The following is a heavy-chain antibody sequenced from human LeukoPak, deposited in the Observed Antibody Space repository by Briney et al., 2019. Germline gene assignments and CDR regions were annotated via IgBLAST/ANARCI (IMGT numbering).Heavy chain of an antibody. CDR3: AREDYDDSGAWYFDL. D-gene: IGHD3-3*01. CDR2: IYHSGST. J-gene: IGHJ2*01. CDR1: GYSISRSNW. Sequence: SETLSLTCTVSGYSISRSNWWSWVRQPPGKGLEWIGEIYHSGSTNYNPSLKSRVTISVDKSKNQFSLKLSSVTAADTAVYYCAREDYDDSGAWYFDLWGRGTLVTVSS. V-gene: IGHV4-4*02.